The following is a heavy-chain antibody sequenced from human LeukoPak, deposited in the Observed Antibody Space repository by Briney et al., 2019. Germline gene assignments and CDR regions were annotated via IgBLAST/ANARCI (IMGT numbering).Heavy chain of an antibody. V-gene: IGHV3-21*01. J-gene: IGHJ4*02. CDR1: GFTFSSYS. CDR2: ISSSSSYI. CDR3: ARDYGSGSYSYFDY. D-gene: IGHD3-10*01. Sequence: GGSLRLSCAASGFTFSSYSMNWVRQAPGKGLEWVSSISSSSSYIYYADSVKGRFTISRDNAKNSLYLQMNSLRAEDTAMYYCARDYGSGSYSYFDYWGQGTLVTVSS.